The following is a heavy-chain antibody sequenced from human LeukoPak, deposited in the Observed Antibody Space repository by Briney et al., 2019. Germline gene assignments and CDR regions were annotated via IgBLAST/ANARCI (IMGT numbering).Heavy chain of an antibody. J-gene: IGHJ4*02. D-gene: IGHD3-10*01. CDR3: AREAPFDLYYGSGSRPPYYFDY. CDR1: GGSTSSSSYY. CDR2: IYYSGST. V-gene: IGHV4-39*07. Sequence: SETLSLTCTVSGGSTSSSSYYWGWIRQPPGKGLEWIGSIYYSGSTYYNPSLKSRVTIPVDTSKNQFSLKLSSVTAADTAVYYWAREAPFDLYYGSGSRPPYYFDYWGQGTLVTVSS.